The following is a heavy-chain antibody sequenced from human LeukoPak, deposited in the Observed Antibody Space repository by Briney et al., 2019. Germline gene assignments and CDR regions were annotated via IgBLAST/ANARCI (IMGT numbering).Heavy chain of an antibody. CDR2: IRYDGSNK. CDR3: ANLGYSSKTVLRSAFDI. V-gene: IGHV3-30*02. J-gene: IGHJ3*02. CDR1: GFTFSSYG. Sequence: GGSLRLSCAASGFTFSSYGMHWVRQAPGKGLEWVAFIRYDGSNKYYADSVKGRFTISRDNSKNTLYLQMNSLRAEDTAVYYCANLGYSSKTVLRSAFDIWGQGTMVTVSS. D-gene: IGHD6-13*01.